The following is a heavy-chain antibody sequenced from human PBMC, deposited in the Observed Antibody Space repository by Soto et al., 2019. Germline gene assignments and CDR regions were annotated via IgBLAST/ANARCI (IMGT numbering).Heavy chain of an antibody. CDR2: INAGNGNT. D-gene: IGHD5-18*01. J-gene: IGHJ5*02. Sequence: ASVKVSCKASGYTFTSYAMHWVRQAPGQRLEWMGWINAGNGNTKYSQKFQGRVTITRDTSASTAYMELSSLRSEDTAVYYCARDRNHGYSYGGPGWFDPWGQGTLVTVSS. V-gene: IGHV1-3*01. CDR1: GYTFTSYA. CDR3: ARDRNHGYSYGGPGWFDP.